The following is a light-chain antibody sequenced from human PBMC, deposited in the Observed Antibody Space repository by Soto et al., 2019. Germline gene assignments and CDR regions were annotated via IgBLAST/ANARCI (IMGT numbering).Light chain of an antibody. V-gene: IGLV2-14*03. CDR1: SSDIGAHNF. CDR3: TSWTTSTTMI. CDR2: DVN. Sequence: QSALTQPASVSGSPGQAITISCTGTSSDIGAHNFVSWYQQHPGKAPKLMLYDVNIRPSGVSHRFSGSKSGNTASLTISGLQAEDEADYYCTSWTTSTTMIFGGRTKLTVL. J-gene: IGLJ2*01.